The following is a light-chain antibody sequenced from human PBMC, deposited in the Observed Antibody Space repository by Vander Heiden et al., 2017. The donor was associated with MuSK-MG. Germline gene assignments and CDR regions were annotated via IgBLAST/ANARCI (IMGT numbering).Light chain of an antibody. Sequence: DLQMPQSPSTLSASVGDRVTITCRASQSISSWLAWYQQKPGKAPKLLIYKASSLESGVPSRFSGSGSGTEFTLTISSLQPDDFATYYCQQDNSYPLTFGGGTKVEIK. CDR2: KAS. J-gene: IGKJ4*01. V-gene: IGKV1-5*03. CDR3: QQDNSYPLT. CDR1: QSISSW.